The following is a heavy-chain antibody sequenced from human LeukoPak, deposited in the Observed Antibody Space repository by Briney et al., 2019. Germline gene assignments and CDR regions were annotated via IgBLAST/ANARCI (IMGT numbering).Heavy chain of an antibody. Sequence: PGRSLRLSCAASGFTFDDYAMHWVRQAPGKGLEWVSGISWNSGSIGYADSVKGRFTTSRDNAKNSLYLQMNSLRAEDTALYYCAKDYYGSGSYLWFDPWGQGTLVTVSS. CDR1: GFTFDDYA. V-gene: IGHV3-9*01. D-gene: IGHD3-10*01. J-gene: IGHJ5*02. CDR2: ISWNSGSI. CDR3: AKDYYGSGSYLWFDP.